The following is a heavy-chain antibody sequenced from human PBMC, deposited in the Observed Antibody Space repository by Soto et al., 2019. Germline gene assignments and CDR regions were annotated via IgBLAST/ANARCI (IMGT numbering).Heavy chain of an antibody. Sequence: QVQLVESGGGLVKPGGSLRLSCAASGFTFSDYYMTWIRQAPGKGLEWVACISGSGSAIYYADSMKGRFTLSRDNAKNSLYLQMSSLRAEDTAVYYCATPGTRLDYWGRGTLVTVSS. J-gene: IGHJ4*02. V-gene: IGHV3-11*01. CDR1: GFTFSDYY. CDR2: ISGSGSAI. CDR3: ATPGTRLDY. D-gene: IGHD3-10*01.